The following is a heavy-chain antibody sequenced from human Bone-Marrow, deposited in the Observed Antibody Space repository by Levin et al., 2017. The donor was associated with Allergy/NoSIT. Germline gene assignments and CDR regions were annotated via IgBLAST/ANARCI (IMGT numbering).Heavy chain of an antibody. J-gene: IGHJ5*02. CDR2: LSGSGRTT. D-gene: IGHD3-16*01. CDR1: GFFVNYNY. Sequence: SGGSLRLSCAASGFFVNYNYMTWVRQAPGKGLEWVAGLSGSGRTTYYADTVKGRFTISRDNSKNTIYLQIASLRVEDTATYYCARGSYDYVWGQYRQPPTSWGQGTQVTVSS. V-gene: IGHV3-23*01. CDR3: ARGSYDYVWGQYRQPPTS.